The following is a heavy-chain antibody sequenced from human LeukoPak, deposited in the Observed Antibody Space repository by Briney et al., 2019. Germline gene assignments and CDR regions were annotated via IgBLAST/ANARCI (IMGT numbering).Heavy chain of an antibody. CDR3: ARDLDYSNYGVFYYYYMDV. CDR1: GYTFTSYY. CDR2: INPSGGST. Sequence: GASVKVSCKASGYTFTSYYIHWVRQAPGQGLEWMGRINPSGGSTSYAQKFQGRVTMTRDTSTSTVYMELSSLRSEDTAVYYCARDLDYSNYGVFYYYYMDVWGKGTTVTVSS. J-gene: IGHJ6*03. V-gene: IGHV1-46*03. D-gene: IGHD4-11*01.